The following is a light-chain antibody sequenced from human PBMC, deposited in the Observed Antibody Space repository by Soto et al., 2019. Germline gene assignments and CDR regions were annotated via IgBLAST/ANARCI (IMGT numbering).Light chain of an antibody. CDR3: QQLNSYLL. CDR2: AAS. Sequence: IQLTKSPSFLSASEGDGGPITCRASQGISSYLAWYQQKPGKAPKLLIYAASTLQSGVPSRFSGSGSGTEFTLTISSLQPEDFATYYCQQLNSYLLFGGGTKVDIK. V-gene: IGKV1-9*01. CDR1: QGISSY. J-gene: IGKJ4*01.